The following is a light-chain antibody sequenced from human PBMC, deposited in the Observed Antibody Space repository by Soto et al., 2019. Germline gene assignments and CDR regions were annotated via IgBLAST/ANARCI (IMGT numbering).Light chain of an antibody. CDR2: GAS. V-gene: IGKV3-15*01. CDR1: QSVSSN. Sequence: EIVMTQSPATLSVSPGERATLSCRASQSVSSNLAWYQQKPGQAPRLLIYGASTRATGIPARFSGSGSGTEFTLTISSLEPEDFAVYYCQQFHNWPRTFGQGTKVDIK. CDR3: QQFHNWPRT. J-gene: IGKJ1*01.